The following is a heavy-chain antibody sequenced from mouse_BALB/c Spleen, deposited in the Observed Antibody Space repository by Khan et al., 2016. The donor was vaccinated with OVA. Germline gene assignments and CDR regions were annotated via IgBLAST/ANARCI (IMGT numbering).Heavy chain of an antibody. D-gene: IGHD3-1*01. CDR2: INPSSGYT. CDR1: GYTFTSYT. V-gene: IGHV1-4*01. CDR3: ARKSTRASY. J-gene: IGHJ2*01. Sequence: QMPLEESGAELVKPGASVKMSCKASGYTFTSYTMHWVKQRPGQGLEWIGYINPSSGYTKYNQKFKDKATLTADKSSSTAYMQLSSLTSEDSAVYYCARKSTRASYWGQGTTLTVSS.